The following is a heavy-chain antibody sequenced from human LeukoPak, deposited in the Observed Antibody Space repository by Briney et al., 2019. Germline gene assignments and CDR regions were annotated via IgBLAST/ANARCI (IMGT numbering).Heavy chain of an antibody. D-gene: IGHD4/OR15-4a*01. V-gene: IGHV3-53*01. CDR2: IYSGSTT. J-gene: IGHJ4*02. CDR1: GFTVSTNY. CDR3: ARWGDYGSFDY. Sequence: GSLRLSCAASGFTVSTNYMSWVRQAPGKGLEWVSVIYSGSTTYYADSVKGRFIISRDNSKNTLYLQMNSLRAEDTAVYYCARWGDYGSFDYWGQGTLVTVSS.